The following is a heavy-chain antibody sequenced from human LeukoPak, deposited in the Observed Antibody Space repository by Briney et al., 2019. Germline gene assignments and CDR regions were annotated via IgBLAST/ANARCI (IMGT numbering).Heavy chain of an antibody. D-gene: IGHD5-12*01. Sequence: PSETLSLTCTVSGGSISSSSYYWGWIRQPPGKGLEWIGSIYYSGSTYYNPSLKSRVTISVDTSKNQFSLKLSSVTAADTAVYYCARETLMWLQADPDFNWFDPWGQGTLVTVSS. CDR1: GGSISSSSYY. CDR2: IYYSGST. V-gene: IGHV4-39*07. CDR3: ARETLMWLQADPDFNWFDP. J-gene: IGHJ5*02.